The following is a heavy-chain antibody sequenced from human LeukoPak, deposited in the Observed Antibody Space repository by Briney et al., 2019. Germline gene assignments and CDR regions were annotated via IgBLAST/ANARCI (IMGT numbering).Heavy chain of an antibody. CDR3: ATGPVAWTEGFDY. J-gene: IGHJ4*02. V-gene: IGHV1-24*01. CDR2: FDPEDGEK. CDR1: GYTVTELS. D-gene: IGHD3/OR15-3a*01. Sequence: ASVKISCKVSGYTVTELSMQWVRQAPGKGLEWMGGFDPEDGEKMYAQKFQGRVTMTEDTSTDTAYMELSSLRSEDTAVYYCATGPVAWTEGFDYWGQGTLVTVSP.